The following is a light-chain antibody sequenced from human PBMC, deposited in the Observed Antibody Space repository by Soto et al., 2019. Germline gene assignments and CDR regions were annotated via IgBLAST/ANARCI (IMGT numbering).Light chain of an antibody. CDR1: QNIQNW. CDR2: TAC. V-gene: IGKV1-12*01. J-gene: IGKJ3*01. Sequence: DIQLTQSPPSVSAAVGDMINISCRASQNIQNWLAWYQQKPGKGPKLLIYTACTFETGVPSRFSGSGSGTDFTLTISSLQTEDAALDYYQPEASCTFSFGPGTIV. CDR3: QPEASCTFS.